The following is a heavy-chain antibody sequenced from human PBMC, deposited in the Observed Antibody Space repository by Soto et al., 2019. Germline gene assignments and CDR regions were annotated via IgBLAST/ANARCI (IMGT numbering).Heavy chain of an antibody. V-gene: IGHV3-7*01. CDR2: INPDGSEK. J-gene: IGHJ4*02. CDR3: SRSLNS. Sequence: PGGSLRLSCAASGFTFTSFWMDWVRQAPGKGLEWVANINPDGSEKHYVDSVKGRFTISRDNAKNSLYLQMSSLTAEDSALYYCSRSLNSWGQGTRGTVSS. CDR1: GFTFTSFW.